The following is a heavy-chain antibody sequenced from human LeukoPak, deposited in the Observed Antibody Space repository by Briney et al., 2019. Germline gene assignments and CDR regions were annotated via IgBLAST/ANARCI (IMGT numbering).Heavy chain of an antibody. V-gene: IGHV3-9*03. Sequence: PGSSLRLSCAASGFTFDDYAMHWVRQAPGKGLEWVSGISWNSGSIGYADSVKGRFTISRDNAKNSLYLQMNSLRAEDMALYYCAKVAKGYYYYYYMDVWGKGTTVTVSS. CDR1: GFTFDDYA. CDR2: ISWNSGSI. J-gene: IGHJ6*03. CDR3: AKVAKGYYYYYYMDV.